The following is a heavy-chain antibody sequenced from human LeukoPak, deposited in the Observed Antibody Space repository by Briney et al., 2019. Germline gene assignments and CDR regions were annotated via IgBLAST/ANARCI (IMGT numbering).Heavy chain of an antibody. Sequence: ASVKVSCKASGGTFSSYAISWARQAPGQGLEWMGGIIPIFGTANYAQKFQGRVTITTDESTSTAYMELSSLRSEDTAVYYCARGVTIFGSTSFDYWGQGTLVTVSS. V-gene: IGHV1-69*05. J-gene: IGHJ4*02. CDR2: IIPIFGTA. D-gene: IGHD3-3*01. CDR3: ARGVTIFGSTSFDY. CDR1: GGTFSSYA.